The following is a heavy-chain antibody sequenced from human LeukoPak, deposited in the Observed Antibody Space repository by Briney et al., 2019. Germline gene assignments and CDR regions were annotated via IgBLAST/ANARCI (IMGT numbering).Heavy chain of an antibody. CDR3: ARGGRTLAPSRHAFDI. CDR2: INHSGST. CDR1: GGSFSGYY. J-gene: IGHJ3*02. V-gene: IGHV4-34*01. Sequence: SETLSLTCAVYGGSFSGYYWSWIRQPPGKGLEWVGAINHSGSTNYNPSLKSRVTISVGTSKNQFSLKLSSVTAADTAVYYCARGGRTLAPSRHAFDIWGQGTMVTVSS. D-gene: IGHD2-2*01.